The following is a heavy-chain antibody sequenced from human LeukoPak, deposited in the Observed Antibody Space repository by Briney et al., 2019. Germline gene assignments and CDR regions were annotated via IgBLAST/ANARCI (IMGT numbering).Heavy chain of an antibody. CDR2: IYHSGST. J-gene: IGHJ4*02. CDR1: GGSISSYY. Sequence: PSETLSLTCTVSGGSISSYYWSWIRQPPGKGLEWIGYIYHSGSTNYNPTLKSRVTISVDTSKNQFSLKLSSVTAADTAVYYCARESGSYSAFDYWGQGTLVTVSS. CDR3: ARESGSYSAFDY. D-gene: IGHD1-26*01. V-gene: IGHV4-59*01.